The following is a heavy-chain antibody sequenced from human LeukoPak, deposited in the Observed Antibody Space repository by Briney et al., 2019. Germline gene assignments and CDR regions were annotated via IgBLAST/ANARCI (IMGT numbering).Heavy chain of an antibody. CDR1: GFIFSNYA. CDR2: ISYDGSNK. Sequence: PGGSLSLSCAASGFIFSNYAMHWVRQAPGKGLEWVAVISYDGSNKFNADSVRGRITISRDNSKNTLYLQMNSLRAEDTAVYYCAKDGGNYYDTGGTYLMRSYMDVWGKGTTVTVSS. D-gene: IGHD3-22*01. J-gene: IGHJ6*03. CDR3: AKDGGNYYDTGGTYLMRSYMDV. V-gene: IGHV3-30-3*02.